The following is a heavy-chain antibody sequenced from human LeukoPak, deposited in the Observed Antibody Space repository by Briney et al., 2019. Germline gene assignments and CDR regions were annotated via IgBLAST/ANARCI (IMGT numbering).Heavy chain of an antibody. J-gene: IGHJ4*02. V-gene: IGHV3-20*04. D-gene: IGHD1-26*01. CDR2: INRKGGST. Sequence: TGGSLRLSCEASGFTYDDYGMSWVRQAPGKGLEWVAGINRKGGSTGYADSVKGRFIISRDNAKNSLYLQMNRLRAEDTALYYCARAGRQLTTLTGSYLGYWGQGTLVTASS. CDR3: ARAGRQLTTLTGSYLGY. CDR1: GFTYDDYG.